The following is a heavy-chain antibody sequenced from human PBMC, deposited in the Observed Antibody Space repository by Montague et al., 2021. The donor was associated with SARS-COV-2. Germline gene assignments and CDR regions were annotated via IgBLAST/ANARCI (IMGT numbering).Heavy chain of an antibody. V-gene: IGHV4-39*01. CDR3: ARHVYDILTGYYTYWYFDL. Sequence: SETLSLTCTVSGGSISSSSYYWGWIRQPPGKGLEWIGSIYYSGSTYYNPSFKSRVTISVDTSKNQFSLKLSSVTAADTAVYYCARHVYDILTGYYTYWYFDLWGRGTLVTVSS. CDR1: GGSISSSSYY. CDR2: IYYSGST. D-gene: IGHD3-9*01. J-gene: IGHJ2*01.